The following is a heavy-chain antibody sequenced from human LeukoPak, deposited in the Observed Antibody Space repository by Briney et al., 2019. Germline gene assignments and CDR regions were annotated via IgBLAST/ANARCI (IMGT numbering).Heavy chain of an antibody. CDR1: GFTFRNYW. Sequence: GGSLRLSCAASGFTFRNYWMSWVRQAPGKGLEWVASIKQDGSEKYYVDSVKGRFTISRDNAKNSLYLQINSLRAEDTAVYYCARDRDYGFDLWGQGSLVTVSS. J-gene: IGHJ4*02. D-gene: IGHD4-17*01. CDR2: IKQDGSEK. CDR3: ARDRDYGFDL. V-gene: IGHV3-7*01.